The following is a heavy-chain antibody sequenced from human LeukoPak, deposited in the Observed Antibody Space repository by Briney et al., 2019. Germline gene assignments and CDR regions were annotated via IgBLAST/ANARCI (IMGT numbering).Heavy chain of an antibody. Sequence: PSETLSLTCTVSGGSISSYFWTWIRQPAGKGLEWIGGIYSSGSTNYNPSLKSRLTMSVDTSKNQFSLKLTSVTAADTAVYYCARGVSNLDYWGQGTLVTVSS. V-gene: IGHV4-4*07. CDR1: GGSISSYF. J-gene: IGHJ4*02. D-gene: IGHD3-10*01. CDR2: IYSSGST. CDR3: ARGVSNLDY.